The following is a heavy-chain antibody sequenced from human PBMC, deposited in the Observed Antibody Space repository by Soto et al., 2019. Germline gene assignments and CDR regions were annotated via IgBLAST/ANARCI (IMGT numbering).Heavy chain of an antibody. V-gene: IGHV5-51*01. Sequence: PGESLKISCKGSGYSFISYWIGWVRQMPGKGLEWMGIIYPGDSDTRYSPSFQGQVTISADKSISTAYLQWSSLKASDTAMYYCARGDYDILTGYYKNYYGMDVWGQGTTVTVSS. CDR3: ARGDYDILTGYYKNYYGMDV. J-gene: IGHJ6*02. CDR2: IYPGDSDT. CDR1: GYSFISYW. D-gene: IGHD3-9*01.